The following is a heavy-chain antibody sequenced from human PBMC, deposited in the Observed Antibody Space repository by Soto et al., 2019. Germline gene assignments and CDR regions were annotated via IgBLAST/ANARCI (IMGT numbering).Heavy chain of an antibody. Sequence: PSETLSLTCVVYGGSFSGYYWSWIRQPPGKGLEWIGEINHSGSTNYNPSLKSRVTISVDTSKNQFSLKLSSVTAADTAVYYCARGPTTTPFYGMDVWGQGTTVTVSS. J-gene: IGHJ6*02. CDR1: GGSFSGYY. CDR3: ARGPTTTPFYGMDV. D-gene: IGHD4-17*01. V-gene: IGHV4-34*01. CDR2: INHSGST.